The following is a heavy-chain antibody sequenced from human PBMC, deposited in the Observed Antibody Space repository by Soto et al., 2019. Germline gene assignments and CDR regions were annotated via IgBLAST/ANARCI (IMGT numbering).Heavy chain of an antibody. CDR2: INSDGSST. D-gene: IGHD2-15*01. CDR1: GFTFITSW. CDR3: ASVYCCGGSRYHLYF. V-gene: IGHV3-74*01. Sequence: GSLGLSCAESGFTFITSWMHWVVRAPGKELVWVSRINSDGSSTSYADSVKGRFTISRDNAKNTLYLQMNSLRAEDTAVYYCASVYCCGGSRYHLYFWGRGT. J-gene: IGHJ4*01.